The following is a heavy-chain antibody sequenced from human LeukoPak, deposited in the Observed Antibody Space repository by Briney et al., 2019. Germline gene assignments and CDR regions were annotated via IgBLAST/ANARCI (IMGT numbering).Heavy chain of an antibody. CDR1: GFTFSSYS. CDR3: ARDLGYCSSTSCYRELGYFDY. CDR2: ISSSSSYI. Sequence: KPGGSLRLSCAASGFTFSSYSMNWVRQAPGKGLEWVSSISSSSSYIYYADSVKGRFTISRDNAKNSLYLQMNSLRAEDTAVYYCARDLGYCSSTSCYRELGYFDYWGQGTLVTVSS. V-gene: IGHV3-21*01. J-gene: IGHJ4*02. D-gene: IGHD2-2*01.